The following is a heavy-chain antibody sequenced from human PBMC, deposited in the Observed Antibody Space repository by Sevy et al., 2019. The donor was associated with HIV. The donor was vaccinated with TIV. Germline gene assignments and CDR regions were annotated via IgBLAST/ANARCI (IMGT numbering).Heavy chain of an antibody. CDR2: FSFGCGRI. Sequence: GGSLRLSCAASGFTFAKYSMSWVRQAPGKGLEWVSTFSFGCGRINYADSVKGRFTISRDDSKNTLFLQMNSLRAEDTATYFCAREGCTQPHDYWVQGTLVTVS. D-gene: IGHD2-8*01. V-gene: IGHV3-23*01. J-gene: IGHJ4*02. CDR3: AREGCTQPHDY. CDR1: GFTFAKYS.